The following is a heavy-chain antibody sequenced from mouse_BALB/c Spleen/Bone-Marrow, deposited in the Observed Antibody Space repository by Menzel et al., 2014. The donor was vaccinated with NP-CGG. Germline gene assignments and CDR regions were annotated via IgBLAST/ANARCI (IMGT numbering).Heavy chain of an antibody. Sequence: VKLMESGPGLVAPSQSLSITCTVSGFSLTGYGVNWVRQPPGRGLEWLGMIWGDGSTDYNSALKSRLSISKGNSKSQVFLKMNSLQTDDTARYYCARGEDYDDYYAMDYWGQGTSVTVSS. CDR1: GFSLTGYG. CDR3: ARGEDYDDYYAMDY. J-gene: IGHJ4*01. V-gene: IGHV2-6-7*01. CDR2: IWGDGST. D-gene: IGHD2-4*01.